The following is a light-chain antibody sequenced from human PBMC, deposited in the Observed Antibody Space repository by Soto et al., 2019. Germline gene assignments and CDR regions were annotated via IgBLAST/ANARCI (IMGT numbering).Light chain of an antibody. CDR3: QQHNNWPLWT. Sequence: DIVMTQSPATLSVSPGERATLSCRASQSVANNVAWYQQKPGQPPRLLIYGASTRAAGVPARFTGSGYGRQFTLTISSLQSEDFAIYHCQQHNNWPLWTFGQGTKVEV. J-gene: IGKJ1*01. V-gene: IGKV3-15*01. CDR2: GAS. CDR1: QSVANN.